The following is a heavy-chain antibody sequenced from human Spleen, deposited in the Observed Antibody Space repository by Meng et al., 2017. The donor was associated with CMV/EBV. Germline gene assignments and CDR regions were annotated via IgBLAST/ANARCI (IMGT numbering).Heavy chain of an antibody. V-gene: IGHV4-59*01. CDR2: IYYSGST. J-gene: IGHJ6*02. Sequence: SETLSLTCTVSGGSISSYYWSWIRQPPGKGLEWIGYIYYSGSTNYNPSLKSRVTISVDTSKNQFSLKLSSVTAADTAVYYCARVVDCSSTSCYNASPYYCYGMDVWGQGTTVTVSS. CDR1: GGSISSYY. CDR3: ARVVDCSSTSCYNASPYYCYGMDV. D-gene: IGHD2-2*02.